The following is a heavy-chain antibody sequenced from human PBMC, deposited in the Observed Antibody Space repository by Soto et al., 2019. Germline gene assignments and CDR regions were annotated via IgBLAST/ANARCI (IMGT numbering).Heavy chain of an antibody. CDR2: IIPIFGPA. Sequence: QVQLVQSGAEVRKPGSSVKVSCKASGGTVSNSAISWLRQAPGQGLAWMGGIIPIFGPAVYARKFRGRVTITADESTSTAYIELSAVGSEDTAVYYCGRGSSWTKVEYWGQGALVTVSS. CDR1: GGTVSNSA. V-gene: IGHV1-69*01. CDR3: GRGSSWTKVEY. J-gene: IGHJ4*02. D-gene: IGHD2-15*01.